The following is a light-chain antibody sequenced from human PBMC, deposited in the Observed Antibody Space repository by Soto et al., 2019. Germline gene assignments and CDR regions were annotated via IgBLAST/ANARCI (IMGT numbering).Light chain of an antibody. Sequence: DIQMTQSPSTLSASVGDSVTVTCLSSQPIGTSLHWYQQKPGQAPKVLISAASRLQSGVSSRFSGSGSGTHFALTISNLQPEDFATYYCQQGYTTLWTFGQGTKVDIK. V-gene: IGKV1-39*01. J-gene: IGKJ1*01. CDR1: QPIGTS. CDR2: AAS. CDR3: QQGYTTLWT.